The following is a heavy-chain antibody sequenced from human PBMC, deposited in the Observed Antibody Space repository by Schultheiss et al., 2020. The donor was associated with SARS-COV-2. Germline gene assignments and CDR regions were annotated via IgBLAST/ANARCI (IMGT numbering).Heavy chain of an antibody. J-gene: IGHJ6*03. CDR3: AKDGGDIVVVPGATYYYCYMDV. Sequence: GESLKISCAASGFTFSSYAMSWVRQAPGKGLEWVSVIYSGGSTYYADSVKGRLTISRDNSKNTLYLQMNSLRAEDTAVYYCAKDGGDIVVVPGATYYYCYMDVWGKGTTVTVSS. CDR1: GFTFSSYA. CDR2: IYSGGST. D-gene: IGHD2-2*01. V-gene: IGHV3-66*01.